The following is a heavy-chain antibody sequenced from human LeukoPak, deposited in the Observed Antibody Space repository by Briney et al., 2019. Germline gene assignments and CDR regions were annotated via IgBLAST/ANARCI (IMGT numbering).Heavy chain of an antibody. CDR1: AFTFSSYG. J-gene: IGHJ4*02. CDR2: IRYDGINK. Sequence: GGSLRLSCAASAFTFSSYGMHWVRQAPGKGLEWVAFIRYDGINKYYADSVEGRISISRDNSKNTLYLQMNSLRAEDTAVYYCARWRRGGWSLDYWGQGTLVTVSS. CDR3: ARWRRGGWSLDY. D-gene: IGHD6-19*01. V-gene: IGHV3-30*02.